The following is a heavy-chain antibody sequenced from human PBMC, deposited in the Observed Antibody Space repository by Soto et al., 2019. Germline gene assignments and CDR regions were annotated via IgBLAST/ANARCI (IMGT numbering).Heavy chain of an antibody. CDR1: GPSISSYC. V-gene: IGHV4-59*01. J-gene: IGHJ1*01. Sequence: SETLSLTCTVSGPSISSYCWSWIRQPPGKGLEWIGYIYYSESTNYNPSRKSRVTISADTSKNQFSLKLSSVPAADTAVYYLARDYYDSSGYHEFFKHWGQGTRAPVSP. CDR2: IYYSEST. D-gene: IGHD3-22*01. CDR3: ARDYYDSSGYHEFFKH.